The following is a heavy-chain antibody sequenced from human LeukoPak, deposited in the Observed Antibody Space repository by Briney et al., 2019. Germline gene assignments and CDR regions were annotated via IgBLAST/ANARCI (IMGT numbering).Heavy chain of an antibody. CDR1: GFTFSGSA. J-gene: IGHJ4*02. V-gene: IGHV3-73*01. CDR3: TRYCSSTSRHLFDY. D-gene: IGHD2-2*01. CDR2: IRSKANSYAT. Sequence: GGSLRLSCAASGFTFSGSAMHWVRQASGKGLEWVGRIRSKANSYATAYAASVKGRFTISRDDSKNTAYLQMNSLKTEDTAVYYCTRYCSSTSRHLFDYWGQGTLVTVSS.